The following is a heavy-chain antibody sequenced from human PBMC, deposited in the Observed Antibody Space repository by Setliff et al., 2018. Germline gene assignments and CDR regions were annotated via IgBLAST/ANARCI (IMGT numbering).Heavy chain of an antibody. J-gene: IGHJ4*02. Sequence: ASVKVSCKASGYSFTNYDINWVRQDTGQGLEWMGWINPNNGNTDYAQKFQGRVTMTTNTSINTAYMELSSLRSEETAVYYCASSGGDTIFGVVMSPSYYFDYWGQGTLVTVSS. CDR2: INPNNGNT. D-gene: IGHD3-3*01. CDR1: GYSFTNYD. V-gene: IGHV1-8*02. CDR3: ASSGGDTIFGVVMSPSYYFDY.